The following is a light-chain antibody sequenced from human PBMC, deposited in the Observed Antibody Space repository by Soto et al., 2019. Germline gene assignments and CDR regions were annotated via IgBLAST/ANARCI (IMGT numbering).Light chain of an antibody. V-gene: IGLV1-44*01. J-gene: IGLJ3*02. CDR3: AAWDDSRNGGV. CDR2: SNN. CDR1: SSNIGSNT. Sequence: QSVLTQPPSASGTPGQRVTISCSGSSSNIGSNTVNWYQHLPGTAPKLLIYSNNQRPSGVPDRFSGSRSGTSASLAISGLQAEDEADYYCAAWDDSRNGGVFGGGTKLTVL.